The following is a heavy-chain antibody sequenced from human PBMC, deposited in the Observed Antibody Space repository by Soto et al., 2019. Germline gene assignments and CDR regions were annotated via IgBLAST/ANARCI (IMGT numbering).Heavy chain of an antibody. CDR2: ISGSGGST. V-gene: IGHV3-23*01. CDR1: GFTFSSYA. D-gene: IGHD3-22*01. Sequence: EVQPLESGGGLVQPGGSLRLSCAASGFTFSSYAMSWVRQAPGKGLEWVSAISGSGGSTYYADSVKGRFTISRDNSKNTLYLQMNSLRAEDTAVYYCAKMYYYDSCGYDIGYYFDYWGQGTLVTVSS. CDR3: AKMYYYDSCGYDIGYYFDY. J-gene: IGHJ4*02.